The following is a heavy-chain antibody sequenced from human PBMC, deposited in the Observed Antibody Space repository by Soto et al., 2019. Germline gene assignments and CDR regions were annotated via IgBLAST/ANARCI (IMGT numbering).Heavy chain of an antibody. CDR1: GYTFSRYG. CDR3: ARDPGTNAYYFDY. J-gene: IGHJ4*02. Sequence: PGGSLRLSCVGSGYTFSRYGIHWIRQAPGKGLDWVAVIWYDGGKTYYADSVKGRFTISRDDSKNTLYLQMNSLRVEDTAVYYCARDPGTNAYYFDYWGQGTLVTVSS. D-gene: IGHD2-8*01. V-gene: IGHV3-33*01. CDR2: IWYDGGKT.